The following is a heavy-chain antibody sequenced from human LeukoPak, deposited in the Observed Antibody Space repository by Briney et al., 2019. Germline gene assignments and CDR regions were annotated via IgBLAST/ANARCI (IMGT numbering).Heavy chain of an antibody. Sequence: PSDTLSLTCTVSGGSISNHYWSWIRQPPGKGLEWIGYIHYSGSTNYNASLKSRVTISADMSKTQFSLTLSSVSAADTAVYYCAGPYISRFNYWGQGTLITVSS. V-gene: IGHV4-59*08. CDR3: AGPYISRFNY. J-gene: IGHJ4*02. CDR1: GGSISNHY. CDR2: IHYSGST. D-gene: IGHD2-21*01.